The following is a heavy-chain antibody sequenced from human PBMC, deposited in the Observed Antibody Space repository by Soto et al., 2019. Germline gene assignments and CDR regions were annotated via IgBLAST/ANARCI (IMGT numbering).Heavy chain of an antibody. Sequence: KPSETLSLTCTVSGGSISSYYWSWIRQPPGKGLEWIGYIYYSGSTNYNPSLKSRVTISVDTSKNQFSLKLSSVTAADTAVYYCAMYGDYEGLFDYWGQGTLVTVSS. CDR1: GGSISSYY. CDR3: AMYGDYEGLFDY. V-gene: IGHV4-59*01. D-gene: IGHD4-17*01. J-gene: IGHJ4*02. CDR2: IYYSGST.